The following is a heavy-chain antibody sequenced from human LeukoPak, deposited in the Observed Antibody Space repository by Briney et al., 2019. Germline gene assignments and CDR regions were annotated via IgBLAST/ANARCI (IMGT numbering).Heavy chain of an antibody. V-gene: IGHV1-2*02. D-gene: IGHD5-18*01. CDR3: ARDIMSYGHTGEVYYYYYMDV. J-gene: IGHJ6*03. CDR2: INPNSGGT. Sequence: GASVKVSCKASGYTFTGYYMHWVRQAPGQGLEWMGWINPNSGGTNYAQKFQGRVTMTRDTSISTAYMELSRLRSDDTAVYYCARDIMSYGHTGEVYYYYYMDVWGKGTTVTISS. CDR1: GYTFTGYY.